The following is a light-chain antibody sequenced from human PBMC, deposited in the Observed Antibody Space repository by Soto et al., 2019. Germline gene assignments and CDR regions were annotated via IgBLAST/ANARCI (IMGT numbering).Light chain of an antibody. Sequence: QSALTQPRSVSGSPGQSVTISCTGTSSDVGGYNYVSWYQQHPGKAPKLMIYDVSKRPSGVPDCFSGSKSGNTASLTISGLQAEDEADYYCCSYAGSSYVFGTGTKLTVL. J-gene: IGLJ1*01. CDR1: SSDVGGYNY. V-gene: IGLV2-11*01. CDR2: DVS. CDR3: CSYAGSSYV.